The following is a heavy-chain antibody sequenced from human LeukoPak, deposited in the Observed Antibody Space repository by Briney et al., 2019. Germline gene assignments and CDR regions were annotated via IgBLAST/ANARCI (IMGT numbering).Heavy chain of an antibody. CDR2: VKQDGSEK. J-gene: IGHJ4*02. Sequence: PGGSLRLSCAASGFIFTDYWMYWVRQAPGRGLAWVANVKQDGSEKYYVDSVKGRFTISRDNAKNSLYLQMNSLRAEDTAVYYCARALEYNWNYKVGFDYWGQGTLVTVSS. V-gene: IGHV3-7*01. CDR1: GFIFTDYW. CDR3: ARALEYNWNYKVGFDY. D-gene: IGHD1-7*01.